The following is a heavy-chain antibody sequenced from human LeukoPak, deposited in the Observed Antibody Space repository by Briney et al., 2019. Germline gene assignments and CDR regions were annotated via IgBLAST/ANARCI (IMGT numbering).Heavy chain of an antibody. CDR1: GYSFTSYW. V-gene: IGHV5-51*01. J-gene: IGHJ4*02. CDR3: ARRGYSYGHGGGFFDY. D-gene: IGHD5-18*01. CDR2: IYPGDSDT. Sequence: GESLKISCKGSGYSFTSYWIGWVRQMPGKGLEWMGIIYPGDSDTRYSPSFQGQVTIPADKSISTASLQSSSLKASDTDMYYCARRGYSYGHGGGFFDYWGQGTLVTVSS.